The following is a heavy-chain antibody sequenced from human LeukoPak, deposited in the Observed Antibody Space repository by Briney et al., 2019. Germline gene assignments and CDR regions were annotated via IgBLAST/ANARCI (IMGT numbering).Heavy chain of an antibody. CDR1: GFTFSSYA. CDR3: ASPLRYSSGLDY. J-gene: IGHJ4*02. CDR2: ISYDGSNK. D-gene: IGHD6-19*01. Sequence: GGSLRLSCAASGFTFSSYAMHWVRQAPGKGLEWVAVISYDGSNKYYADSVKGRFTISRDNSKNTLYLQMNSLRAEDTAVYYCASPLRYSSGLDYWGQGTLVTVSS. V-gene: IGHV3-30*04.